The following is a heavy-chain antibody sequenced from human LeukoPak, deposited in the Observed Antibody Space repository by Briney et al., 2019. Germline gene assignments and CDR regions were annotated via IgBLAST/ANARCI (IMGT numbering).Heavy chain of an antibody. D-gene: IGHD3-3*01. V-gene: IGHV1-69*13. CDR2: IIPIFGTA. Sequence: SVKVSCKASGGTFSSCAISWVRQAPGQGLEWMGGIIPIFGTANYAQKFQGRVTITADESTSTAYMELSSLRSEDTAVYYCARDRVTIFGVVTPFDYWGQGTLVTVSS. CDR1: GGTFSSCA. CDR3: ARDRVTIFGVVTPFDY. J-gene: IGHJ4*02.